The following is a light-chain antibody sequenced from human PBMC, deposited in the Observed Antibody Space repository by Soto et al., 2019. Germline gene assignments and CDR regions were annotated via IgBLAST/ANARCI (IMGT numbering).Light chain of an antibody. J-gene: IGKJ2*01. CDR2: GAS. V-gene: IGKV3-20*01. CDR1: QSVSSSY. Sequence: EIVLTQSPGTLSLSPGERATLSCRASQSVSSSYLAWYQQKPGQAPRLLIYGASGRATGIPARFSGSGSGTDFTVTISRLEPEDFAVYYCQQYGSSPMYTFGQGTKLEIK. CDR3: QQYGSSPMYT.